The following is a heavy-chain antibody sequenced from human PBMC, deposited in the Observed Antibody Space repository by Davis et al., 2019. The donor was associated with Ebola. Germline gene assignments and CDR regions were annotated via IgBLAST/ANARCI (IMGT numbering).Heavy chain of an antibody. J-gene: IGHJ6*02. V-gene: IGHV3-30-3*01. Sequence: PGGSLRLSCAASGFTFSSYAMHWVRQAPGKGLEWVAVISYDGSNKYYADSVKGRFTISRDNSKNTLYLQMNSLRAEDTAVYYCARELLFGVVTWARGDVLDVWGQGTTVTVSS. CDR3: ARELLFGVVTWARGDVLDV. CDR2: ISYDGSNK. D-gene: IGHD3-3*01. CDR1: GFTFSSYA.